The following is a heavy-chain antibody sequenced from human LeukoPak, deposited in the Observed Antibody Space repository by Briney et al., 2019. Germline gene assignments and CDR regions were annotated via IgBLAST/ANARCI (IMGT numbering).Heavy chain of an antibody. D-gene: IGHD5-24*01. CDR2: IRYDGSNK. J-gene: IGHJ4*02. Sequence: GGSLRLSCAASGFTFNNYSMHWVRQAPGKGLEWVAFIRYDGSNKYYADSVKGRFTISRDNSKNTLYLQMNSLRAEDTAVYYCASASWLHIDYWGQGTLVTVSS. CDR1: GFTFNNYS. CDR3: ASASWLHIDY. V-gene: IGHV3-30*02.